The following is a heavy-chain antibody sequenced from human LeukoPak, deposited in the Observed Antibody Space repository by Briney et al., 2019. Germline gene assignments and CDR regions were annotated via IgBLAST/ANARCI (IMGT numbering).Heavy chain of an antibody. V-gene: IGHV3-30*02. CDR1: GFTFSSYG. Sequence: GSLRLSCAASGFTFSSYGMHWVRQAPGKGLEWVAFIRYDGSNKYYADSVKGRFTISRDNSKNTLYLQMNSLRAEDTAVYYCARVFSSVATFYYFDYWGQGTLVTVSS. CDR2: IRYDGSNK. J-gene: IGHJ4*02. D-gene: IGHD5-12*01. CDR3: ARVFSSVATFYYFDY.